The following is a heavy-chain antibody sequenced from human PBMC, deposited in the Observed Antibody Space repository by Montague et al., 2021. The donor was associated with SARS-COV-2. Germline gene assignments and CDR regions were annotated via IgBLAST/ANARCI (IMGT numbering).Heavy chain of an antibody. CDR3: ARGSGWMGNAFDI. Sequence: SETLSLTCTVSGGSISSYYWSWIRRPPGKGLEWIGYIYYSGGTNYNPSLKSRVTISVDTSKNQFSLKLSSVTAADTAVYYCARGSGWMGNAFDIWGQGTMVTVSS. CDR1: GGSISSYY. CDR2: IYYSGGT. J-gene: IGHJ3*02. D-gene: IGHD6-19*01. V-gene: IGHV4-59*01.